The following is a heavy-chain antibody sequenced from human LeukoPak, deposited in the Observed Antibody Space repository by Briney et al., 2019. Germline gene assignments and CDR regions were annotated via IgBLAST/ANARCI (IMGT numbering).Heavy chain of an antibody. J-gene: IGHJ4*02. CDR2: ISGSGGST. V-gene: IGHV3-23*01. CDR1: GFTFGNYA. D-gene: IGHD3-3*01. Sequence: GGSLRLSCAGSGFTFGNYAMSWVRQAPGMGLEWVSAISGSGGSTYYADSVKGRFTISRDNSKNTLYLQMNSLRAEDTAVYYCAKAHDFWSGYYDYWGQGTLVTVSS. CDR3: AKAHDFWSGYYDY.